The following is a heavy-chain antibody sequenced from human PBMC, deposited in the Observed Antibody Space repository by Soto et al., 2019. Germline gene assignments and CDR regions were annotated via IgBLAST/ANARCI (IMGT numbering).Heavy chain of an antibody. V-gene: IGHV5-10-1*01. CDR1: GYSFTSYW. Sequence: PGASLKISCKGSGYSFTSYWISWVRQMPGKGLEWMGSIDPSDSYTNYSPSFQGHVTISADKSISTAYLQWSSLKASDTAMYYCARHRKSRGYDDYLDYWGQGTLVTVSS. J-gene: IGHJ4*02. CDR2: IDPSDSYT. CDR3: ARHRKSRGYDDYLDY. D-gene: IGHD5-12*01.